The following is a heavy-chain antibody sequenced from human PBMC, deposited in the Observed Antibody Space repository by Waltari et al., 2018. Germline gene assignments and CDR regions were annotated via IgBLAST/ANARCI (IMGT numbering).Heavy chain of an antibody. CDR1: GFHFISYA. J-gene: IGHJ4*02. V-gene: IGHV3-23*01. CDR3: ARHLYSIDYLELAK. Sequence: EEHLLESGGGWAQPGGSLRLSCAASGFHFISYALSWVRQAPGKGLEWVSGISDSGVITKYADSVKGRFTVSRDNSKNTVFLHLNSLRAEDTAIYYCARHLYSIDYLELAKWGQGTLVTVSS. CDR2: ISDSGVIT. D-gene: IGHD3-22*01.